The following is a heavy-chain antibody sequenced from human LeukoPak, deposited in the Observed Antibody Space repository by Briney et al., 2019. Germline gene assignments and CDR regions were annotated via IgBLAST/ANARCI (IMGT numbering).Heavy chain of an antibody. CDR1: GFTFTSSA. D-gene: IGHD5-18*01. J-gene: IGHJ6*02. CDR3: AAVGVTAMVQYYYYGMNV. Sequence: ASVKVSCKASGFTFTSSAMQWVRQARGQRLEWIGWIVVGSGNTNYAQKFQERVTITRDMSTSTAYMELSSLRSEDTAVYYCAAVGVTAMVQYYYYGMNVWGQGTTVTVSS. CDR2: IVVGSGNT. V-gene: IGHV1-58*02.